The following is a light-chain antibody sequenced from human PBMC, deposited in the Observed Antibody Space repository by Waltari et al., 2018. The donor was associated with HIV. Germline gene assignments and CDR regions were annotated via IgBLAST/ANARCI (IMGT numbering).Light chain of an antibody. V-gene: IGKV1-9*01. J-gene: IGKJ3*01. CDR3: QQLDSYPFT. CDR1: QDIYTY. CDR2: AAS. Sequence: DIQLTQSPSFLSASVGDRVTITCRASQDIYTYLAWYQQQPGKAPKLLIYAASALQTGVPSRFSGSGSGTDFTLTVTSLQPEDFATYYCQQLDSYPFTFGPGTKVDIK.